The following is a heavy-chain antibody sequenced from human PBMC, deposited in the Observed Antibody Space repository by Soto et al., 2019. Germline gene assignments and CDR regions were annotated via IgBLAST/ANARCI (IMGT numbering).Heavy chain of an antibody. J-gene: IGHJ6*02. CDR3: ASVGYSYGYDSDYYYYSMDV. CDR2: IDPSDSYT. CDR1: GYSFTSYW. V-gene: IGHV5-10-1*01. D-gene: IGHD5-18*01. Sequence: PGESLKISCKGSGYSFTSYWISWVRQMPGKGLEWMGRIDPSDSYTNYSPSFQGHVTISADKSISTAYLQWSSLKASDTAMYYCASVGYSYGYDSDYYYYSMDVWGQGTTVTVSS.